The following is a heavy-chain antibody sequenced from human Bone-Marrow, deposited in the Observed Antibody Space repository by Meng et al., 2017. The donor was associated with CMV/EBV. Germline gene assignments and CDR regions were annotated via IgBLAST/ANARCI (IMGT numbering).Heavy chain of an antibody. J-gene: IGHJ4*02. CDR3: ARDWAFWGDYYTRFDN. CDR2: IKQDGSEK. D-gene: IGHD3-3*01. V-gene: IGHV3-7*01. Sequence: ETLSLTCAASGFTFSSYAMSWVRQAPGKGLEWVANIKQDGSEKYYMDSVKGRFTISRDNAKNSLFLQMNSLRVDDTAVYYCARDWAFWGDYYTRFDNWGEGTLVTVSS. CDR1: GFTFSSYA.